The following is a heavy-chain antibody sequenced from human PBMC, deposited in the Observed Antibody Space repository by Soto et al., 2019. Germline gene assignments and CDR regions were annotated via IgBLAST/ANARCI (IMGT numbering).Heavy chain of an antibody. J-gene: IGHJ4*02. D-gene: IGHD5-12*01. CDR2: IYYSGST. CDR1: GGSISSSSYY. V-gene: IGHV4-39*01. Sequence: SETLSLTCTVSGGSISSSSYYWGWIRQPPGKGLEWIGSIYYSGSTYYNPSLKSRVTISVDTSKNQFSLKLSSVTAADTAVYYCARLGGYDFSDYWGQGTLVTVSS. CDR3: ARLGGYDFSDY.